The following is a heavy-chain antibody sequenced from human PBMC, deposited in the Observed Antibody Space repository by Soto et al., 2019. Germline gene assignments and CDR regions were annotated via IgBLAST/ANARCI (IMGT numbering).Heavy chain of an antibody. CDR2: ISYDGSNK. CDR3: ARTSSGYYYEGLFGAPLAY. CDR1: GFTFSRSG. J-gene: IGHJ4*02. Sequence: GGSLRLSCAASGFTFSRSGMHWVRQAPGKGLEWVAVISYDGSNKYYADSVKGRFTISRDNSKNTLYLQMNSLRSEDTAVYYCARTSSGYYYEGLFGAPLAYSGQRTLVTVSS. V-gene: IGHV3-30*03. D-gene: IGHD3-22*01.